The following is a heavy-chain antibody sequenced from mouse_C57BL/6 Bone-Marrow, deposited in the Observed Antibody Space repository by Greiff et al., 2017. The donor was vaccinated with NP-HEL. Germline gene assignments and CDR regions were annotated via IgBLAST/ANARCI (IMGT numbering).Heavy chain of an antibody. CDR1: GYTFTSYW. CDR2: IHPNSGST. V-gene: IGHV1-64*01. D-gene: IGHD1-1*01. Sequence: QVQLQQPGAELVKPGASVKLSCKASGYTFTSYWMHWVKQRPGQGLEWIGMIHPNSGSTNYNEKFKSKATLTVDKSSSTAYMQLSSLTSEDSAVYYCARPYYYYYGSYFDYWGQGTTLTVSS. CDR3: ARPYYYYYGSYFDY. J-gene: IGHJ2*01.